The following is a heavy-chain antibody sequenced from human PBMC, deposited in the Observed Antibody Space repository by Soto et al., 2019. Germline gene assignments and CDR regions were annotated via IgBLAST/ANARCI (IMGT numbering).Heavy chain of an antibody. CDR1: GGSISSGGYS. D-gene: IGHD2-15*01. J-gene: IGHJ3*02. CDR2: IYYSGST. Sequence: SETLSLTCAVSGGSISSGGYSWSWIRQPPGKGLEWIGYIYYSGSTYYSPSLKSRVTISVDTSKNQFSLKLTSVTAADTAVYYCATLSRDNVVVAANAFDIWGQGTMVTVSS. CDR3: ATLSRDNVVVAANAFDI. V-gene: IGHV4-31*11.